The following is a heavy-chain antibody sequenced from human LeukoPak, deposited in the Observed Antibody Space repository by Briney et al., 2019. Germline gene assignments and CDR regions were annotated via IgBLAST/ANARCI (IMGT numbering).Heavy chain of an antibody. CDR3: ASRSSGSYNY. Sequence: GGSLRLSCAASGFTFGSYGMHWVRQAPGKGLEYVSAITTNGGSTYYANSVKGRFTISRDNSKNTLFLQMGSLRAEDMAVYYRASRSSGSYNYWGRGTLVTVSS. V-gene: IGHV3-64*01. J-gene: IGHJ4*02. CDR1: GFTFGSYG. D-gene: IGHD1-26*01. CDR2: ITTNGGST.